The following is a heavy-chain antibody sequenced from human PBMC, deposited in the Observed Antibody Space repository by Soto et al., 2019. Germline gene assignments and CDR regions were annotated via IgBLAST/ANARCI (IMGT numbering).Heavy chain of an antibody. V-gene: IGHV1-58*01. CDR1: GFTFTSSA. CDR3: AAETYCGGDCYAGDY. J-gene: IGHJ4*02. Sequence: SVKVSCKASGFTFTSSAVQWVRQARGQRLEWIGWIVVGSGNTNYAQKFQERVTITRDMSTSTAYMELSSLRSEDTAVYYCAAETYCGGDCYAGDYWGQGTLVTVSS. D-gene: IGHD2-21*02. CDR2: IVVGSGNT.